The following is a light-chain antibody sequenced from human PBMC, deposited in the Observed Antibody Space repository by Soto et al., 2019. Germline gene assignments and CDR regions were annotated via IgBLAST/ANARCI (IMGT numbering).Light chain of an antibody. Sequence: EFVLTQSPGTLSLSPGEIATLSCRASQTVRNNYLAWYQQKPGQAPRLLIYDASSRATGIPDRFSGGGSGPDFTLTISRLEPEDFAVYYCQQFSSYPLTFGGGTKGEIK. V-gene: IGKV3-20*01. J-gene: IGKJ4*01. CDR2: DAS. CDR3: QQFSSYPLT. CDR1: QTVRNNY.